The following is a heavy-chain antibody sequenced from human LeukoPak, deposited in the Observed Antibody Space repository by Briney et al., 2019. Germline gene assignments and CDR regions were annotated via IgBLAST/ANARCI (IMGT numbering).Heavy chain of an antibody. D-gene: IGHD2-8*01. V-gene: IGHV1-69*05. CDR2: IIPIFGTA. J-gene: IGHJ4*02. CDR1: GGTFSSYA. Sequence: GASVKVSCKASGGTFSSYAISWVRQAPGQGLEWMGGIIPIFGTANYAQKFQGRVTITTDESTSTAYMELSSLRSEDTAVYYCARGSRYCTNGVCFDYWGQGTLVTVSS. CDR3: ARGSRYCTNGVCFDY.